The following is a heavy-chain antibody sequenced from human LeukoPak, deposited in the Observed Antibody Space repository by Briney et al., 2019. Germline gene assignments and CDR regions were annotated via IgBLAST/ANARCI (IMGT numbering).Heavy chain of an antibody. J-gene: IGHJ4*02. CDR1: GFTFSTCA. CDR2: ISTSGSTI. CDR3: AMRFDY. V-gene: IGHV3-48*03. Sequence: GGSLRLSCTASGFTFSTCAMHWVRQAPGKGLEWVSYISTSGSTIYYADSVKGRFTISRDNAKNSLSLQMNSLRDEDTAVYYCAMRFDYWGQGTLVTVSS. D-gene: IGHD3-10*01.